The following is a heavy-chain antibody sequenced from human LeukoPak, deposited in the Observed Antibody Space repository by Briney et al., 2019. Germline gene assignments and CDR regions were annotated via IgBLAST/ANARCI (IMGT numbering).Heavy chain of an antibody. Sequence: SVKVSCKASGGTFSSYAISWVRQAPGQGLEWMGGIIPISGTANYAQKFQGRVTITADKSTSTAYMELSSLRSEDTAVYYCARDQWLEENTNWFDPWGQGTLVTVSS. V-gene: IGHV1-69*06. CDR1: GGTFSSYA. J-gene: IGHJ5*02. CDR3: ARDQWLEENTNWFDP. D-gene: IGHD6-19*01. CDR2: IIPISGTA.